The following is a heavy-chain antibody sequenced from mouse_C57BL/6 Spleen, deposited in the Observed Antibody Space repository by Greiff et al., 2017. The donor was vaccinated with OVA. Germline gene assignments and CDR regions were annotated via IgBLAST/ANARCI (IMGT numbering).Heavy chain of an antibody. J-gene: IGHJ2*01. Sequence: EVKLMESGPELVKPGDSVKISCKASGYSFTGYFMNWVMQSHGKSLEWIGRINPYNGDTFYNQKFKGKATLTVDKSSSTAHMELRSLTSEDSAVYYCARSPYYYFDYWGQGTTLTVSS. V-gene: IGHV1-20*01. CDR2: INPYNGDT. D-gene: IGHD1-1*01. CDR3: ARSPYYYFDY. CDR1: GYSFTGYF.